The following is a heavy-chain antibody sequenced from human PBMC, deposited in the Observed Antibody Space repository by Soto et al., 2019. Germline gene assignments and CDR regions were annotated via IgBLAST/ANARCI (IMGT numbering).Heavy chain of an antibody. CDR2: IIPSTGST. V-gene: IGHV1-69*12. D-gene: IGHD6-13*01. J-gene: IGHJ4*02. Sequence: QVQLGQSGAEVKKPGSSVKVSYKAFGGNFSTYAVSWVRQAPGPGLEWVGEIIPSTGSTNHAQKCQGIVTITADESTRPVYMELTSLRSDDTAVYYCARCVSSSDYWGQGTLVTVSS. CDR1: GGNFSTYA. CDR3: ARCVSSSDY.